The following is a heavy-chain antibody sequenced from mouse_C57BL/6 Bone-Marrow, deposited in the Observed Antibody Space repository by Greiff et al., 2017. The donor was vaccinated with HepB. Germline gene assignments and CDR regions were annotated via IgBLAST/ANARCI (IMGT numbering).Heavy chain of an antibody. J-gene: IGHJ2*02. Sequence: EVHLVESGGGLVKPGGSLKLSCAASGFTFSSYAMSWVRQTPEKRLEWVATISDGGSYTYYPDNVKGRFTISRDNAKNNLYLQMSHLKSEDTAMYYCSRDDYDYGGQGTSLTVSS. V-gene: IGHV5-4*01. D-gene: IGHD2-4*01. CDR1: GFTFSSYA. CDR2: ISDGGSYT. CDR3: SRDDYDY.